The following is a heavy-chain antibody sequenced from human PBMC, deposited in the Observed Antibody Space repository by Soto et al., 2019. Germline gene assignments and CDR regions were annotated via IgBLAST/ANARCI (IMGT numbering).Heavy chain of an antibody. D-gene: IGHD3-10*01. V-gene: IGHV3-74*01. CDR3: ARDQFFGSASSNNRYSYFYGMDV. Sequence: EVQLVESGGGVVQPGGSLRLSCSASGFSLSNYWIHWVRHLPGKGLVWVSRIKNDGSGTSYAESVIGRFTISRDNAKNSLDLQMNSLRVEDTAIYYCARDQFFGSASSNNRYSYFYGMDVWGQGTTVTV. CDR1: GFSLSNYW. CDR2: IKNDGSGT. J-gene: IGHJ6*02.